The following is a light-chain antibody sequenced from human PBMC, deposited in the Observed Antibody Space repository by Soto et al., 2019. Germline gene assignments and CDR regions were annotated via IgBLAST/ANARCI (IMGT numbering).Light chain of an antibody. CDR2: GSS. CDR1: SSNIGAGYD. J-gene: IGLJ1*01. CDR3: QSYDSSLSGAYV. V-gene: IGLV1-40*01. Sequence: QSVLTQPPSVSGAPGQRVTISCTGSSSNIGAGYDVHWYQQLPGTAPKLLIYGSSNRPSGVPDRFSGSKSGTSASLAITGLQAEDEADYYCQSYDSSLSGAYVFGTGTNLTVL.